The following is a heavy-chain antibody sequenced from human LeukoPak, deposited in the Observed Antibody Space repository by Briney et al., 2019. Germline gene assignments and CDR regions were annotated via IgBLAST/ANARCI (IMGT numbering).Heavy chain of an antibody. V-gene: IGHV3-23*01. CDR2: ISDNGGGI. J-gene: IGHJ6*02. D-gene: IGHD6-6*01. Sequence: GGSLRLSCAASGFTFSNYAMNWVRQAPGKGLEWVSVISDNGGGIYYADSVKGRFTISRDNSKSTLYLQINSLRAEDTAMYYSARDRGTSPSFNYFYLMDVWGQGTTVTVSS. CDR3: ARDRGTSPSFNYFYLMDV. CDR1: GFTFSNYA.